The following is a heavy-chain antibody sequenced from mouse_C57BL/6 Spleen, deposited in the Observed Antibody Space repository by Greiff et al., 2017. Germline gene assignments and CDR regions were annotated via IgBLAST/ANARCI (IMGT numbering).Heavy chain of an antibody. CDR1: GYAFTNYL. V-gene: IGHV1-54*01. D-gene: IGHD1-1*01. CDR2: INPGSGGT. CDR3: ARGRYYGSSHYFDY. J-gene: IGHJ2*01. Sequence: QVQLQQSGAELVRPGTSVKVSCKASGYAFTNYLIEWVKQRPGQGLEWIGVINPGSGGTNYNEKFKGKATLTADKSSSTAYMQLSSLTSEDSAVYFCARGRYYGSSHYFDYWGQGTTLTVSS.